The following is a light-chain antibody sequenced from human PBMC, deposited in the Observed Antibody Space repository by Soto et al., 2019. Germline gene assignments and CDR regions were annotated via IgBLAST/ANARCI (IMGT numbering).Light chain of an antibody. CDR2: GAS. CDR3: QEYGGSAPYT. Sequence: VLTQSPGTLSLSPGERATISCRASQTISSSYLAWYQHKPGQAPRLLIYGASSRATGIPPWFSGSGSWTDFTLTISRLEPEDCGVYYCQEYGGSAPYTFGQGTRLEIK. V-gene: IGKV3-20*01. J-gene: IGKJ2*01. CDR1: QTISSSY.